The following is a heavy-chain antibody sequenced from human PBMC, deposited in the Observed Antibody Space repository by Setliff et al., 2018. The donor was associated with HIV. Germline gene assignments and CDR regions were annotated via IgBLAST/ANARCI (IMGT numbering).Heavy chain of an antibody. V-gene: IGHV4-34*01. CDR3: ARAHYSVAMTRNRFDP. CDR1: GGSFSGYY. D-gene: IGHD5-12*01. J-gene: IGHJ5*02. CDR2: INHRGKT. Sequence: PSETLSLTCAVYGGSFSGYYWSWIRQTPGKGLEWIGEINHRGKTNYNPPLKSRVTISADKSKNQFSLKLSSVTAADTAVYYCARAHYSVAMTRNRFDPWGQGTLVTVSS.